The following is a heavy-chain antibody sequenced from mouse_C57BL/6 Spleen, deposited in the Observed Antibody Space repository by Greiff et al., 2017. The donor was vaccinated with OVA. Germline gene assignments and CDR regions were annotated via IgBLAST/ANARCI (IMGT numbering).Heavy chain of an antibody. CDR3: ASTVVAEDYAMDY. V-gene: IGHV7-3*01. Sequence: VQLKESGGGLVQPGGSLSLSCAASGFTFTDYYMSWVRQPPGQALEWLGFIRNKANGYTTEYSASVKGRFTISRDNSQSILYLQMIALSAEDSATYNSASTVVAEDYAMDYWGQGTSLTVSS. CDR1: GFTFTDYY. D-gene: IGHD1-1*01. J-gene: IGHJ4*01. CDR2: IRNKANGYTT.